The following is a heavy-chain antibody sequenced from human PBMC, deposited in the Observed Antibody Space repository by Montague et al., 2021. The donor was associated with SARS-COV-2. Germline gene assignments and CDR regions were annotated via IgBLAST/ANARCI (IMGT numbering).Heavy chain of an antibody. D-gene: IGHD2-15*01. Sequence: SDPLSLPCAVDGGSFSVYYWRWLRQAPRSGLEWIAEINHSGTANYKPSLKRRVSISVETSKNQFNLTLTSVTAADTAMFYCEKEREAERAARTLVAFDLWGQGTMVTVSS. CDR3: EKEREAERAARTLVAFDL. CDR2: INHSGTA. V-gene: IGHV4-34*01. J-gene: IGHJ3*01. CDR1: GGSFSVYY.